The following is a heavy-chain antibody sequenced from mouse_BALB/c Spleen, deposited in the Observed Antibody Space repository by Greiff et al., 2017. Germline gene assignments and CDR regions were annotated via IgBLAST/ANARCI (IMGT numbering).Heavy chain of an antibody. V-gene: IGHV3-6*02. CDR3: AINYYGSSYGFAY. D-gene: IGHD1-1*01. J-gene: IGHJ3*01. Sequence: EVQLQESGPGLVKPSQSLSLTCSVTGYSITSGYYWNWIRQFPGNKLEWMGYISYDGSNNYNPSLKNRISITRDTSKNQFFLKLNSVTTEDTATYYCAINYYGSSYGFAYWGQGTLVTVSA. CDR1: GYSITSGYY. CDR2: ISYDGSN.